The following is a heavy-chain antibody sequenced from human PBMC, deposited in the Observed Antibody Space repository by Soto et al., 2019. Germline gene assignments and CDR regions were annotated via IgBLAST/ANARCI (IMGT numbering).Heavy chain of an antibody. D-gene: IGHD5-18*01. Sequence: GGSLRLSCAASGFTVSSNYMSWVRQAPGKGLEWVSVIYSGGSTYYADSEKGRFTISRDNSKNTLSLQMNSLRAADTAVYYCARGYSYGYYYYYYMDVWGKGTTVTVSS. CDR1: GFTVSSNY. CDR3: ARGYSYGYYYYYYMDV. J-gene: IGHJ6*03. CDR2: IYSGGST. V-gene: IGHV3-53*01.